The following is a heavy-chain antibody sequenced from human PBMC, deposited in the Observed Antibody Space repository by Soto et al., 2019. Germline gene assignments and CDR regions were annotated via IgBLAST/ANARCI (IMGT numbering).Heavy chain of an antibody. CDR1: GYSIRTSDDN. Sequence: PSETLSLTCSVSGYSIRTSDDNWSWIRQPPGKGLEWIGYIHYTGSTYHNPSLKSRVTMSIDRSKNQFSLRLKSVAATDTAVYFCARASVDSWSGYRLFDFCGQGNLVTVSS. V-gene: IGHV4-30-4*01. CDR2: IHYTGST. J-gene: IGHJ4*02. CDR3: ARASVDSWSGYRLFDF. D-gene: IGHD3-3*01.